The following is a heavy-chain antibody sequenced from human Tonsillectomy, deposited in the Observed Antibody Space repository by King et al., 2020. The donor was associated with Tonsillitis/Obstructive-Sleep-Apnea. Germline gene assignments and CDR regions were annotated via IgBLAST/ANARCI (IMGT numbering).Heavy chain of an antibody. CDR2: IDHSGRT. Sequence: VQLQQWGTGLLKPSETLSLTCAVYGGSFTRDYWTWSRQPPGKGLEWVAEIDHSGRTNYNPSLKSRVIMSVDTSKTQFSLRLNAVTAADTAIYYCAREGHTTSGLHMDVWGTGTTVTVAS. V-gene: IGHV4-34*01. J-gene: IGHJ6*03. CDR1: GGSFTRDY. D-gene: IGHD1-14*01. CDR3: AREGHTTSGLHMDV.